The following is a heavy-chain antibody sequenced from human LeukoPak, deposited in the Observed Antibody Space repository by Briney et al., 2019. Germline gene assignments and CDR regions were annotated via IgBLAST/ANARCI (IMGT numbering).Heavy chain of an antibody. J-gene: IGHJ5*02. D-gene: IGHD3-22*01. CDR1: GFTFSSYW. CDR3: GGGGFYYYDSSGYYGFDP. Sequence: GGSLRLSCAASGFTFSSYWMSWFRQAPGKGLEWVANIKQDGSEKYYVDSVKGRFTISRDNAKNSLYLQMNSLRAEDTAVYYCGGGGFYYYDSSGYYGFDPWGQGTLVTVSS. V-gene: IGHV3-7*01. CDR2: IKQDGSEK.